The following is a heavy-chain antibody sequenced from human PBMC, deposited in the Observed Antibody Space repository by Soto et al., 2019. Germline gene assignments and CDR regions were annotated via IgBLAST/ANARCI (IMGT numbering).Heavy chain of an antibody. CDR3: ARDAVKPAAGSWYFDL. Sequence: QVQLQESGPGLVKPSETLSLTCTVSGGSISTYYWSWIRQPPGKGLEWIGYIYYSGSTNYNPSLKSRVTIAVDTSKNQFSLKLISVTAADTAVYFCARDAVKPAAGSWYFDLWGRGTLVTVSS. V-gene: IGHV4-59*01. D-gene: IGHD6-13*01. J-gene: IGHJ2*01. CDR1: GGSISTYY. CDR2: IYYSGST.